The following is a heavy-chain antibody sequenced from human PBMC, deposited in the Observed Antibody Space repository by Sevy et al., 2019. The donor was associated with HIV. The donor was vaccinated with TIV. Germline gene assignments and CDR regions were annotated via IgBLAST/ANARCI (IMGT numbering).Heavy chain of an antibody. Sequence: GGSLRLSCVVSGISFTTSGMHWVRQAPGKGLEWVAVISYHGRDKFYAESVKGRSTISRDNSKNMLYLQINSLRAEDTAVYYCAKDFTGYNGMDVWGQATMVTVSS. CDR2: ISYHGRDK. CDR1: GISFTTSG. CDR3: AKDFTGYNGMDV. V-gene: IGHV3-30*18. J-gene: IGHJ6*02. D-gene: IGHD3-9*01.